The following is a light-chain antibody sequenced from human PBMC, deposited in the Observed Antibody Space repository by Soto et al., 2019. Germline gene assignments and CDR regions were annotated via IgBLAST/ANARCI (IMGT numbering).Light chain of an antibody. V-gene: IGKV1-5*03. CDR3: QQYNSYST. J-gene: IGKJ1*01. CDR1: QSIRNW. CDR2: KAS. Sequence: DIKITLSPSTLSASVGDRVAITCRASQSIRNWLAWYQQKPGKAPKLLIYKASSLESGVPSGFSGSGSGTEFTLTISSLQPDDFATYYCQQYNSYSTFGQGTKVDIK.